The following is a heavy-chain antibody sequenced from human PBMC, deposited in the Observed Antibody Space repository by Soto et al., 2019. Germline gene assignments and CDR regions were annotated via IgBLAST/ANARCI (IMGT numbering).Heavy chain of an antibody. V-gene: IGHV3-23*01. CDR1: GFTFSSYA. CDR3: XKEGEHSSGWANFDY. Sequence: PGGSLRLSCTASGFTFSSYAMSWVRQAPGKGLEWVSAISGSGGSTYYADSVKGRFTISRDNSKNTLYLKMDSLRTEDTAVYYSXKEGEHSSGWANFDYXGQGTLVTVSS. J-gene: IGHJ4*02. CDR2: ISGSGGST. D-gene: IGHD6-19*01.